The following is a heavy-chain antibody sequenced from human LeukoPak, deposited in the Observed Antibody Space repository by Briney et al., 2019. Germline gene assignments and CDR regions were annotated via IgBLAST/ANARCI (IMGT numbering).Heavy chain of an antibody. CDR1: GGSISSSSYY. CDR2: IYYSGST. V-gene: IGHV4-39*07. Sequence: SETLSLTCTVSGGSISSSSYYWGWIRQPPGKGLEWIGNIYYSGSTYYNPSLKSRVTISVDTSKNQFSLKLSSVTAADTAVYYCARDRALLWFGEYDVWGKGTTVTVSS. J-gene: IGHJ6*04. CDR3: ARDRALLWFGEYDV. D-gene: IGHD3-10*01.